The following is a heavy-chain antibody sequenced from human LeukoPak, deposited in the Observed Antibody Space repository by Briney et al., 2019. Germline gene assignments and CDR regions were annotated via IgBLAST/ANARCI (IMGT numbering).Heavy chain of an antibody. Sequence: ASVKVSCKASGYTFTGYYMHWVRQAPGQGLEWMGWINPDSGGTNYAQKFQGRVTMTRDTSISTANMELSRLRSDDTAVYYCAKKRNQEWIQLMAYFDYWGQGTLVTVSS. V-gene: IGHV1-2*02. CDR2: INPDSGGT. CDR3: AKKRNQEWIQLMAYFDY. CDR1: GYTFTGYY. J-gene: IGHJ4*02. D-gene: IGHD5-18*01.